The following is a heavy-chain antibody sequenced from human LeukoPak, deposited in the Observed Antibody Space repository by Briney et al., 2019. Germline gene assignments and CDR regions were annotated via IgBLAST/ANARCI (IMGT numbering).Heavy chain of an antibody. Sequence: SETLSLTCTVSGGSIKSHFWSWVRQPPGKRLEWIGYIFHSGSTNYNPSLKSRVTISVDTSKIQFSLKLSSVTAADTAVYYCARTDYREWGQGTLVTVSS. CDR3: ARTDYRE. V-gene: IGHV4-59*11. CDR2: IFHSGST. J-gene: IGHJ4*02. D-gene: IGHD4-11*01. CDR1: GGSIKSHF.